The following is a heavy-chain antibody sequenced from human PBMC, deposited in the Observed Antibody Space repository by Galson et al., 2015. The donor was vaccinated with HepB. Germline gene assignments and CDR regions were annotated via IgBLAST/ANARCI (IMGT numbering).Heavy chain of an antibody. CDR1: GFIFSNYA. J-gene: IGHJ4*02. D-gene: IGHD6-19*01. CDR3: AKGRGWYTGFDS. V-gene: IGHV3-23*01. CDR2: ISGDTCGT. Sequence: SLRLSCAGSGFIFSNYALSWVRQAPGKGLQWVSGISGDTCGTYYADSVKGRFTISRDNSNNRLYLQMTSVRADDTATYYCAKGRGWYTGFDSWGQGALVTVSS.